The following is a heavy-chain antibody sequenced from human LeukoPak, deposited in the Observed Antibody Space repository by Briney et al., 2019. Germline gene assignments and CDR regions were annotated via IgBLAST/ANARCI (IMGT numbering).Heavy chain of an antibody. D-gene: IGHD1-14*01. Sequence: GESLKISCKGSGYTFATYWIGWVRQMPGKGLEWMALIYPDDSDIRYSPTFQGQVTISADKSMNTAYLQWSSLQASDTAMYYCVRRNRYDFEYWGQGSLVTDSS. CDR1: GYTFATYW. V-gene: IGHV5-51*01. CDR3: VRRNRYDFEY. J-gene: IGHJ4*02. CDR2: IYPDDSDI.